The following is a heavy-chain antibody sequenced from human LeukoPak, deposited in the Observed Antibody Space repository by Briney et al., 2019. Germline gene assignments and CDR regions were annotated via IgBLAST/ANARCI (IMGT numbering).Heavy chain of an antibody. D-gene: IGHD1-1*01. J-gene: IGHJ4*02. CDR3: ARALTTLTYEGY. CDR1: GFTFSNHN. CDR2: INSRSNYI. V-gene: IGHV3-21*01. Sequence: PGGSLRLSCEASGFTFSNHNMNWVRQAPGKGLEWVSSINSRSNYIYYADSVKGRFTISRDNAKDSLYLQMNSLRAEDTAVYYCARALTTLTYEGYWGQGTLVTVSS.